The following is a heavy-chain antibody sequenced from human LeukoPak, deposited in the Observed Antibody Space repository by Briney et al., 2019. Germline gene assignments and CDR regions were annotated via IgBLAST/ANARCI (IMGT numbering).Heavy chain of an antibody. CDR2: MNPNSGNT. V-gene: IGHV1-8*01. CDR1: GYTFTSYD. D-gene: IGHD3-10*01. J-gene: IGHJ6*03. Sequence: GASVKVSCKASGYTFTSYDINWVRQATGQGLEWMGWMNPNSGNTGYAQKFQGRVTMTRNTSISTAYMELSSLRSEDTAVYYCARADDTMVRGVIIYYMDVCGKGTTVTVSS. CDR3: ARADDTMVRGVIIYYMDV.